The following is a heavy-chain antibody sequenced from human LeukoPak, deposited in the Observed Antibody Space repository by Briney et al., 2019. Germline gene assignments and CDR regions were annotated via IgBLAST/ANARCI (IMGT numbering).Heavy chain of an antibody. J-gene: IGHJ4*02. CDR2: INPHSGDT. Sequence: ASVKVSCKASGYSFTAYYMHWVRQAPGQGLEWMGWINPHSGDTNYAQNFQGRVTMTRDTSLSTAYMELSRLTSDDTAVYYCARGRGYNYGYDYWGQGTLVTVSS. D-gene: IGHD5-18*01. V-gene: IGHV1-2*02. CDR3: ARGRGYNYGYDY. CDR1: GYSFTAYY.